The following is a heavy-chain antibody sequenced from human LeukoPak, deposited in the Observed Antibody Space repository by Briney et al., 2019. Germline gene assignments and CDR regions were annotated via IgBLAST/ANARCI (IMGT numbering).Heavy chain of an antibody. CDR1: GDSVSSNSAA. CDR2: TYYRSKWYN. CDR3: AKGTYYYDSSGYAWAAFDI. V-gene: IGHV6-1*01. Sequence: SQTLSLTCAISGDSVSSNSAAWNWIRQSPSRGLEWLGRTYYRSKWYNDYAVSVKSLITINPDTSKNQFSLQLNSVTPEDTAVYYCAKGTYYYDSSGYAWAAFDIWGQGTMVTVSS. D-gene: IGHD3-22*01. J-gene: IGHJ3*02.